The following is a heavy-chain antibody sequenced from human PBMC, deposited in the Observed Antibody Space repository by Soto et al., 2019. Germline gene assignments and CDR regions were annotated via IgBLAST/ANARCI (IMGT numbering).Heavy chain of an antibody. V-gene: IGHV4-38-2*01. CDR2: IYHSGST. CDR1: GYSISSGYY. Sequence: SETLSLTCAVSGYSISSGYYWSWIRQPPGKGLEWIGSIYHSGSTYYNPSLKSRVTISVDTSKNQFSLKLSSVTAADTAVYYCARVQYYDFWSGYYTGNWFDPWGQGTLVTVSS. D-gene: IGHD3-3*01. J-gene: IGHJ5*02. CDR3: ARVQYYDFWSGYYTGNWFDP.